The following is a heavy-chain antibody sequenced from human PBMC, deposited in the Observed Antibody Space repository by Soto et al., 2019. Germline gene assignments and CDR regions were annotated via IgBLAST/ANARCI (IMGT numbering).Heavy chain of an antibody. CDR2: IYHSGTS. J-gene: IGHJ5*02. Sequence: PSETLSLTCAVSGGSISSTKWWSWVRQPPGKGLEWIGEIYHSGTSNYNPSLKRRVTISVDKSNNQFSLKLTSVSAADTAVYYCARVSYDSSGYYYDHWGQGTLVTVSS. CDR3: ARVSYDSSGYYYDH. D-gene: IGHD3-22*01. V-gene: IGHV4-4*02. CDR1: GGSISSTKW.